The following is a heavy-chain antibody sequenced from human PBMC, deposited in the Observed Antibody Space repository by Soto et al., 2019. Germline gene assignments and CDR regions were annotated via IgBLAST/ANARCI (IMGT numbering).Heavy chain of an antibody. D-gene: IGHD2-15*01. Sequence: QVQLVESGGGVVQPGRSLRLSCAASGFTFSSYGMHWVRQAPGKGLEWVAVISYDGSNKYYADSVKGRFTISRDNSKNTLYVQMNSLRAEDTAVYYCAKERRYCSGGSCYSLSLASDYWGQGTLVTVSS. V-gene: IGHV3-30*18. CDR2: ISYDGSNK. J-gene: IGHJ4*02. CDR1: GFTFSSYG. CDR3: AKERRYCSGGSCYSLSLASDY.